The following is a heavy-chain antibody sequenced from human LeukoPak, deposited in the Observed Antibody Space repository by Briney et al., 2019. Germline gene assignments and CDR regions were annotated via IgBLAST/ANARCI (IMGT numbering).Heavy chain of an antibody. J-gene: IGHJ4*02. CDR3: ARDPSGRFGYSYGYFNY. CDR2: IIPIFGTA. Sequence: ASVKVSCKASGGTFSSYAISWVRQAPGQGLEWMGGIIPIFGTANYAQKFQGRVTITADESTSTAYMELSSLRSEDTAVYYCARDPSGRFGYSYGYFNYWGQGTLVTVSS. CDR1: GGTFSSYA. D-gene: IGHD5-18*01. V-gene: IGHV1-69*13.